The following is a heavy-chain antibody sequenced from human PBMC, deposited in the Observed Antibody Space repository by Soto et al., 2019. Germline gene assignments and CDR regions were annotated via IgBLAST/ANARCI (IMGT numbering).Heavy chain of an antibody. V-gene: IGHV1-18*01. CDR3: ARDYGGFFGY. Sequence: QVQLVQSGAEVKKPGASVKVSCKASGYTFTSYGISWVRQAPGQGLEWRGWISAYNGNTNYAQKLQGRVTMTTATSTSTDYLDLRSLSSYDTAVYSCARDYGGFFGYWGQGTLVTVSS. J-gene: IGHJ4*02. CDR1: GYTFTSYG. D-gene: IGHD4-17*01. CDR2: ISAYNGNT.